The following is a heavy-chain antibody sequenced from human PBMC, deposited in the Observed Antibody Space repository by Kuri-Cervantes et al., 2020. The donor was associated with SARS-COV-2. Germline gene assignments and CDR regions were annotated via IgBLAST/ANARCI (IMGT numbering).Heavy chain of an antibody. J-gene: IGHJ6*02. D-gene: IGHD7-27*01. V-gene: IGHV1-2*04. CDR1: GYTFTSYD. CDR2: MNPNSGGT. Sequence: ASVKVSCKASGYTFTSYDINWVRQATGQGLEWMGWMNPNSGGTNYAQKFQGWVTMTRDTSISTAYMELSSLRSEDTAVYYCAREHPPNLGYGYYYGMDVWGQGTTVTVSS. CDR3: AREHPPNLGYGYYYGMDV.